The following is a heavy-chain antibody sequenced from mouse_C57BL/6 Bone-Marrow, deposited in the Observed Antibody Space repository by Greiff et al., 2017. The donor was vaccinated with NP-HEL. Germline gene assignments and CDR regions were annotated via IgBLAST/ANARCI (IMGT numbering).Heavy chain of an antibody. V-gene: IGHV1-7*01. CDR1: GYTFTSYW. CDR2: INPSSGYT. CDR3: ARYSAATGTRAMDY. J-gene: IGHJ4*01. D-gene: IGHD4-1*02. Sequence: QVHVKQSGAELAKPGASVKLSCKASGYTFTSYWMHWVKQRPGKGLEWIGYINPSSGYTKYNQKFKDKATLTADKSSSTAYMQLSSLTYEDSAVYYCARYSAATGTRAMDYWGQGTSVTVSS.